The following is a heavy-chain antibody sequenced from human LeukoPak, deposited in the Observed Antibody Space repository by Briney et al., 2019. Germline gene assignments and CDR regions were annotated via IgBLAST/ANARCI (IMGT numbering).Heavy chain of an antibody. J-gene: IGHJ5*02. CDR2: IYPGDSDT. CDR3: ARTNLDILNGYPKLFGP. D-gene: IGHD3-9*01. V-gene: IGHV5-51*01. Sequence: GESLKISCRGSGYSFTSYWIGWVRQMPGKGLEWRGIIYPGDSDTRYSPSFQGQVTISADKSIITAYLQWSSLKAADTAMYYCARTNLDILNGYPKLFGPSGQGTLVTVSS. CDR1: GYSFTSYW.